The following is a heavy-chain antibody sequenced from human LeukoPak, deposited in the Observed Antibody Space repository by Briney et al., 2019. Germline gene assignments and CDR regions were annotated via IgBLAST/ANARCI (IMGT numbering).Heavy chain of an antibody. CDR3: ARDFLCSSTSCYEYYYYMDV. CDR1: GYSFTAYY. CDR2: INPNSGGT. V-gene: IGHV1-2*04. J-gene: IGHJ6*03. Sequence: ASVKVSCKASGYSFTAYYMHWVRQAPGQGLEWMGWINPNSGGTNYAQKFQGWVTMTRDTSISTAYMELSRLRSDDTAVYYCARDFLCSSTSCYEYYYYMDVWGKGTTVTVSS. D-gene: IGHD2-2*01.